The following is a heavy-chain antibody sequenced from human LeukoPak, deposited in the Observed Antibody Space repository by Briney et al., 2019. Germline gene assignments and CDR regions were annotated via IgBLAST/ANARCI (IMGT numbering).Heavy chain of an antibody. V-gene: IGHV1-2*02. CDR3: ARDKNPTVFDY. Sequence: ASVKVSCKASGYSFTDYYLHWVRQAPGQGLEWMGWMKPESGKTGTAQRFQGRVTLTRGTSTSTAYMEVTRLTSDDTAIYYCARDKNPTVFDYWGQGTLVTVSS. CDR2: MKPESGKT. CDR1: GYSFTDYY. J-gene: IGHJ4*01.